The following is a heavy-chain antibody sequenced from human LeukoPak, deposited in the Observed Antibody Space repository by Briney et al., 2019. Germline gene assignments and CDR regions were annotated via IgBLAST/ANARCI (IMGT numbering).Heavy chain of an antibody. CDR2: INHSGST. Sequence: SETLSLTCAVYGGSFSDYYWSWIRQPPGKGLEWIGEINHSGSTNYNPSLKSRVTISVDTSKNQFSLKLSSVTAADTAVYYCARGRGYYDTSNWFDPWGQGTLVTVSS. V-gene: IGHV4-34*01. CDR3: ARGRGYYDTSNWFDP. D-gene: IGHD3-9*01. CDR1: GGSFSDYY. J-gene: IGHJ5*02.